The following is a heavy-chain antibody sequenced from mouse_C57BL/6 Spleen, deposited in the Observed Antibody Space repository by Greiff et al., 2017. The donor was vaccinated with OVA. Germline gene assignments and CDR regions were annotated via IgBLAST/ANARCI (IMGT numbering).Heavy chain of an antibody. CDR3: ARHDYGNYDWYFDV. CDR2: ISGGGGNT. V-gene: IGHV5-9*01. Sequence: EVMLVESGGGLVKPGGSLKLSCAASGFTFSSYTMSWVRQTPEKRLEWVATISGGGGNTYYPDSVKGRFTISRDNAKNTLYLQMSSLRSEDTALYDCARHDYGNYDWYFDVWGTGTTVTVSS. J-gene: IGHJ1*03. CDR1: GFTFSSYT. D-gene: IGHD2-1*01.